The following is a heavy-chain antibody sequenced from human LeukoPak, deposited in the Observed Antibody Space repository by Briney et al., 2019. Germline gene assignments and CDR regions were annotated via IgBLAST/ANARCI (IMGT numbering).Heavy chain of an antibody. Sequence: ASVKVSCKASGYTFTSYGISWVRQAPGQGLEWMGWISAYNGNTNYAQKLQGRVTMTTDTSTSTAYVELRSLRSDDTAVYYCARVTAGWMVTRLAPFDYWGQGTLVTVSS. CDR1: GYTFTSYG. J-gene: IGHJ4*02. CDR2: ISAYNGNT. CDR3: ARVTAGWMVTRLAPFDY. D-gene: IGHD2-21*02. V-gene: IGHV1-18*01.